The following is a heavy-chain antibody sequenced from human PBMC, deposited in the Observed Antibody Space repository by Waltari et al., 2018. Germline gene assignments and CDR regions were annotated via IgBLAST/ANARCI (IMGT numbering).Heavy chain of an antibody. D-gene: IGHD1-26*01. CDR3: AAEKWERQGGYYYYGMDV. Sequence: QVQLVQSGAEVKKPGASVKVSCKASGYTFTSCDINWVRQVSGQGIEWMGWRNPKRGNAKTAEKVQGGVTMTMDISTSTAYMDLSSLTSEDTAVYYCAAEKWERQGGYYYYGMDVWGQGTTVTVS. CDR2: RNPKRGNA. V-gene: IGHV1-8*01. CDR1: GYTFTSCD. J-gene: IGHJ6*02.